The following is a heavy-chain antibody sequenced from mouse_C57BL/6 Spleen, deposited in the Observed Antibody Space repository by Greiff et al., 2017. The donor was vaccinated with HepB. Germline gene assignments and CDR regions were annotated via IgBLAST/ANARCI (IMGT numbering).Heavy chain of an antibody. Sequence: VKVVESGPGLVQPSQSLSITCTVSGFSLTSYGVHWVRQSPGKGLEWLGVIWRGGSTDYNAAFMSRLSITKDNSKSQVFFKMNSLQADDTAIYYCAKNWGPYAMDYWGQGTSVTVSS. CDR3: AKNWGPYAMDY. CDR2: IWRGGST. V-gene: IGHV2-5*01. CDR1: GFSLTSYG. J-gene: IGHJ4*01.